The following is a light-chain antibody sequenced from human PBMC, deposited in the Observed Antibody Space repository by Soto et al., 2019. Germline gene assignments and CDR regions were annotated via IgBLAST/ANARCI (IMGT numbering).Light chain of an antibody. CDR3: QQANSFPVT. Sequence: DIQMTQSPSSVSASIGDRVTITCRASQHISTWLVWYQQKPGKAPQLLIYAASSLQSGVPSRFSGSGSGTDFTLTISSLQTEDSATYYCQQANSFPVTFGQGTRLEI. CDR2: AAS. CDR1: QHISTW. V-gene: IGKV1-12*01. J-gene: IGKJ2*01.